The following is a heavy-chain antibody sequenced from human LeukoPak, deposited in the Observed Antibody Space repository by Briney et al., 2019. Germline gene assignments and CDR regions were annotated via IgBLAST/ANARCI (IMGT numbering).Heavy chain of an antibody. CDR3: AKPRYYDSSGYYTRQYYFDY. CDR1: GFTFSSYA. J-gene: IGHJ4*02. CDR2: ISGSGGST. D-gene: IGHD3-22*01. V-gene: IGHV3-23*01. Sequence: GGSLRLSCAASGFTFSSYAMSWVRQAPGKGLEWVSAISGSGGSTYYADSVKGRFTISRDNSKNTLYLQMNSLRAEDTAVYYCAKPRYYDSSGYYTRQYYFDYWGQGTLVTVSS.